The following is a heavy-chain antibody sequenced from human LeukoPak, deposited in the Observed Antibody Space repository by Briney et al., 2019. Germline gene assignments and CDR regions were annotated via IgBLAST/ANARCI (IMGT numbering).Heavy chain of an antibody. CDR2: IKQMGSEK. V-gene: IGHV3-7*05. Sequence: PGGSLRLSCADSGFTFSSYWMSWVRQAPGKGLEWVANIKQMGSEKYYVGSVKGRFTISRDNAKSSLYLQMNSLRAEDTAVYYCARDWAGPFDYWGQGTLVSVSS. CDR1: GFTFSSYW. CDR3: ARDWAGPFDY. D-gene: IGHD6-19*01. J-gene: IGHJ4*02.